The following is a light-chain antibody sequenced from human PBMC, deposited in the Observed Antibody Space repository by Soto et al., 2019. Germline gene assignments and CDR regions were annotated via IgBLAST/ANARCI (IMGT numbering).Light chain of an antibody. CDR3: QRRGNWPPIP. J-gene: IGKJ5*01. CDR2: DAS. V-gene: IGKV3-11*01. Sequence: EIVLTQSPATLSLSPGERATLSCRSSQSVNNYLAWYQQKPGQAPRLLIYDASNRASDIPASVTGSGYGTAFSLTISRLQPSDVEVYYIQRRGNWPPIPSGHGTRLAI. CDR1: QSVNNY.